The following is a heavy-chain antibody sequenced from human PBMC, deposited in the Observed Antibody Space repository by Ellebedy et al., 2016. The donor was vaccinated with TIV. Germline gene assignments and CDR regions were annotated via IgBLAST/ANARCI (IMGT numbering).Heavy chain of an antibody. CDR1: GGSISSGGYY. CDR3: ARGLPVTVDDTPNWFDP. V-gene: IGHV4-31*03. J-gene: IGHJ5*02. Sequence: SETLSLTXTVSGGSISSGGYYWSWIRQHPGKGLEWIGNIYYSGSTYYNPSLSGRVTISLDTSKNHFSLKLSSVTAADTAVYFCARGLPVTVDDTPNWFDPWGQGTLVTVSS. D-gene: IGHD3-22*01. CDR2: IYYSGST.